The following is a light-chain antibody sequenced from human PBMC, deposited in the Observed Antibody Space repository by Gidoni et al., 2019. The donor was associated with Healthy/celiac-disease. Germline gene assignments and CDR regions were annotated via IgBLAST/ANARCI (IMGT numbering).Light chain of an antibody. V-gene: IGKV1-5*03. CDR2: KAS. J-gene: IGKJ2*01. Sequence: DLQITHSPSTLSASVGDRVTITCRASQSISSWLAWYQQKPGKAPKLLIYKASSLESGVPSRFSGSGSGTEFTLTISSLQPDDFATYYCQQYNSYLYTFGQGTKLEIK. CDR1: QSISSW. CDR3: QQYNSYLYT.